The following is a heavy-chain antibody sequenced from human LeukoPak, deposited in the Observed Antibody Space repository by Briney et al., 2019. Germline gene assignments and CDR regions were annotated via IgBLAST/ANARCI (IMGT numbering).Heavy chain of an antibody. J-gene: IGHJ6*03. Sequence: PSETLSLTCTVSGYSISSGYYWGWIRQPPGKGLEWIGDIYYSGSTNYNPSLKSRVTISVDTSKNHFSLKLTSVTAADTAVYYCARGGGRGYYYYYMDVWGKGTTVTISS. CDR2: IYYSGST. V-gene: IGHV4-61*01. CDR1: GYSISSGYY. CDR3: ARGGGRGYYYYYMDV. D-gene: IGHD3-10*01.